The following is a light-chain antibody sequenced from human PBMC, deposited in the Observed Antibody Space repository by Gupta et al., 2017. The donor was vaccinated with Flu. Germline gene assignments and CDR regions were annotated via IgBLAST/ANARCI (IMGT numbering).Light chain of an antibody. CDR1: EGKIVRNY. Sequence: FVLTQPPSVSESPEGTVPIPCTRSEGKIVRNYVTWVRQRPGSAPTPIIYEDNQRPSGVPDRFTGSIDGSSNSAALTISGLRPDDEAHYHCQSYDNGCPVFGGGTNLTVL. CDR3: QSYDNGCPV. V-gene: IGLV6-57*03. J-gene: IGLJ2*01. CDR2: EDN.